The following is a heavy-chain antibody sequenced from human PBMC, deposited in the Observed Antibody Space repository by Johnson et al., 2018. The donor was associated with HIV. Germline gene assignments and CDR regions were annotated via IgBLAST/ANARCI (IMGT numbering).Heavy chain of an antibody. CDR2: ISSNGGST. Sequence: VQLVESGGGVVQPGRSLRLSCAASGFTFSSYAMHWVRQAPGKGLEYVSAISSNGGSTYYANSVDGRFTISRDNDKNTLYLEMGSLRVEDMAVYYCARSRGPMRKDAFDIWGQGTKVTVSS. D-gene: IGHD3-10*01. CDR1: GFTFSSYA. CDR3: ARSRGPMRKDAFDI. V-gene: IGHV3-64*01. J-gene: IGHJ3*02.